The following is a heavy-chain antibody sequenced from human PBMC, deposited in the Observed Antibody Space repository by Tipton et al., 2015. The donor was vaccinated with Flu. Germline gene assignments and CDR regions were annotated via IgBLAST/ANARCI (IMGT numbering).Heavy chain of an antibody. J-gene: IGHJ4*02. D-gene: IGHD4-11*01. Sequence: TLALTCSVSGASISSGGYSWSWIRQPPGKGLEWVGYIYHSGTTYYNPSLKSRVIISGDRSKNQFSLKLSSVTAADTAVFYCASHSYSRGRAGHWGQGTLVTVSS. CDR3: ASHSYSRGRAGH. V-gene: IGHV4-30-2*01. CDR2: IYHSGTT. CDR1: GASISSGGYS.